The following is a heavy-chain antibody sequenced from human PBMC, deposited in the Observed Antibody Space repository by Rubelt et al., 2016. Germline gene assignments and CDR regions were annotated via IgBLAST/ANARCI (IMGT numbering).Heavy chain of an antibody. CDR2: IWYDGGNK. V-gene: IGHV3-33*01. D-gene: IGHD6-6*01. CDR3: ARDRVAVRGCFDS. CDR1: GFTFSNYG. J-gene: IGHJ5*01. Sequence: VQLVESGGGLVQPGGSLRLSCAASGFTFSNYGMHWVRQAPGKGLEWVAIIWYDGGNKYYADSVKGRFTISRDNSKNTLSLQMNSLRVEDTGVYYCARDRVAVRGCFDSWGQGTLVTVSS.